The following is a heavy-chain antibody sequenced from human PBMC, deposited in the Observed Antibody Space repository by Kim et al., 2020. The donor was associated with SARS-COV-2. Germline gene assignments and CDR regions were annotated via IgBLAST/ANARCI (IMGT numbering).Heavy chain of an antibody. CDR2: INPSGGST. J-gene: IGHJ4*02. V-gene: IGHV1-46*01. Sequence: ASVKVSCKASGYIFTNYYMHWVRQAPGQGLEWMGIINPSGGSTYYAQRFQGRVSMTRDTSTSTVYMELSSLRSDDTAVYYCARDFPSSSPRGFLGYWGQGTLVTVSS. CDR3: ARDFPSSSPRGFLGY. D-gene: IGHD6-6*01. CDR1: GYIFTNYY.